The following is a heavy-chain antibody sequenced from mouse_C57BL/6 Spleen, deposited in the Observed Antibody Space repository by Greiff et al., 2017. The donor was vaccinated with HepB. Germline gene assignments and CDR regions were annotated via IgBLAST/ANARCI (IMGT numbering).Heavy chain of an antibody. CDR2: ISDGGSYT. CDR1: GFTFSSYA. Sequence: DVKLVESGGGLVKPGGSLKLSCAASGFTFSSYAMSWVRQTPEKRLEWVATISDGGSYTYYPDNVKGRFTISRDNAKNNLYLQMSHLKSEDTAMYYCARAPRSITTVVEYCFDYWGQGTTLTVSS. J-gene: IGHJ2*01. D-gene: IGHD1-1*01. CDR3: ARAPRSITTVVEYCFDY. V-gene: IGHV5-4*03.